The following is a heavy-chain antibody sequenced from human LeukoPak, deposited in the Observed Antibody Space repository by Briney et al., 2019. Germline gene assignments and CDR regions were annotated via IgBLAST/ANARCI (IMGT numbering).Heavy chain of an antibody. Sequence: GGSLRLSCAASGFTFSSDSMNWVRPAPGKGLEWVSSISNSSSSIYYADSVKGRFTISRDNAKNSLYLQMNSLRAEDTAVYYCARIPVRGLWFGEFKNDYWGQGTLVTVSS. D-gene: IGHD3-10*01. CDR3: ARIPVRGLWFGEFKNDY. V-gene: IGHV3-21*01. CDR2: ISNSSSSI. CDR1: GFTFSSDS. J-gene: IGHJ4*02.